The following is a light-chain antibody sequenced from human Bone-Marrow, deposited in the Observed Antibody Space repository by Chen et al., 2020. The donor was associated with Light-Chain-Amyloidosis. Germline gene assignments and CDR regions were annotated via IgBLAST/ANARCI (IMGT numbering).Light chain of an antibody. CDR1: DLPTKY. Sequence: SYELPQPPSFSVSPGQTARITCSGDDLPTKYSHWYQQKPGQAPVLVIHRDTERPSGSSERFAGSSTGTTATLTISGVQAEDEADYHCQSADSSGTYEVIFGGGTKLTVL. CDR3: QSADSSGTYEVI. J-gene: IGLJ2*01. CDR2: RDT. V-gene: IGLV3-25*03.